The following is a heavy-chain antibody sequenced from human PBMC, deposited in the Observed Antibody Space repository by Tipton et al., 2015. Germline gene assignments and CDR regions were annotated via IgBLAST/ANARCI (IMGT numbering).Heavy chain of an antibody. J-gene: IGHJ4*02. CDR1: GFTLTRYG. CDR3: ARDYCSVTSRYDY. Sequence: SLRLSCAASGFTLTRYGMNWVRQAPGKGLEWVAVISWDGRNKYYADSVKGRFTVSRDTSKNTLYLQMDSLGADDTAVYYCARDYCSVTSRYDYWGQGTLVTVSS. V-gene: IGHV3-33*05. D-gene: IGHD2-2*01. CDR2: ISWDGRNK.